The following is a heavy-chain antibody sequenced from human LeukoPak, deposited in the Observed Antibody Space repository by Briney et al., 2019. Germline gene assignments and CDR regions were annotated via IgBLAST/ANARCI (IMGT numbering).Heavy chain of an antibody. CDR1: GYTFTSYG. CDR3: ARIYDSTWYFDL. J-gene: IGHJ2*01. D-gene: IGHD3-22*01. V-gene: IGHV1-18*01. CDR2: ISAYNGNT. Sequence: ASVKVSCTASGYTFTSYGISWVRQAPGQGLEWMGWISAYNGNTNYAQKLQGRVTMTTDTSTSTAYMELRSLRSDDTAVYYCARIYDSTWYFDLWGRGTLVTVSS.